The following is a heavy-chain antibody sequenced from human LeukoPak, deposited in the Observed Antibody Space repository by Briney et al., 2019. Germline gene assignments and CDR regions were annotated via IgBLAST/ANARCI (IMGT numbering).Heavy chain of an antibody. D-gene: IGHD3-16*02. V-gene: IGHV7-4-1*02. CDR2: IHPSTGNQ. J-gene: IGHJ4*02. CDR1: GYSFTNYA. CDR3: ARAFQSLGGLSLPDY. Sequence: GASVTVSYMDSGYSFTNYAMKGVGQAPGQGGEGMGWIHPSTGNQKYEQGFQGRSVFSLDNADSTTYLENSSLKPEDTAVYFCARAFQSLGGLSLPDYWGQGTLVTVSS.